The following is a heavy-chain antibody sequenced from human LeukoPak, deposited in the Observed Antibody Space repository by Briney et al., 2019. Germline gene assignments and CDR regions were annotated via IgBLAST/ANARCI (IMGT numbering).Heavy chain of an antibody. CDR1: GYIFSTYW. CDR3: ARRIGPNSNTWTDAFDI. V-gene: IGHV5-51*01. J-gene: IGHJ3*02. Sequence: GESLKISCKASGYIFSTYWIGWARQRPGEGLEWMGIIQPTDSDRRYSPSFEGQVTMSADKSISTAYLQWSSLEASDTAMYYCARRIGPNSNTWTDAFDIWGRGTRVTASS. CDR2: IQPTDSDR. D-gene: IGHD1-20*01.